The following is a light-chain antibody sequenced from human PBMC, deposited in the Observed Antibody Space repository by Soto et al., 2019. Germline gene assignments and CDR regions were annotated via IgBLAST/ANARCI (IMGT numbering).Light chain of an antibody. J-gene: IGKJ5*01. CDR1: QSVSSSY. CDR3: QQRHMWPIT. V-gene: IGKV3D-20*02. Sequence: EIVLTQSPGTLSFSPGERATLSCRASQSVSSSYLAWYQQKPGQAPRLLIFAASSRASGIPARFSGSGSGTDFTLTISSLEPEDSAVYYCQQRHMWPITFGQGTRLEIK. CDR2: AAS.